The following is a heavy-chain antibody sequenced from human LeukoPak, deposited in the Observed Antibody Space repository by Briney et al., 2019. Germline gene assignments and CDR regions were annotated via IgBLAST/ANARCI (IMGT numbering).Heavy chain of an antibody. CDR1: GFTFSSYA. D-gene: IGHD3-22*01. CDR2: ISTSGDTT. CDR3: AIMHRYYDGSGYWVH. V-gene: IGHV3-23*01. Sequence: GGSLGLSCAASGFTFSSYAMCWVRQAPGKGLEWVSGISTSGDTTSYADSVRGRFTISRDNPRNMLYMQTSSLTDEDTAVYYCAIMHRYYDGSGYWVHWGQGALVTVSS. J-gene: IGHJ4*02.